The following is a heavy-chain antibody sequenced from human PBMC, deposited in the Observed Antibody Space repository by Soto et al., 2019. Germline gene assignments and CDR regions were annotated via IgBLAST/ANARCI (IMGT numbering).Heavy chain of an antibody. CDR3: ARGRYSYGGFDY. V-gene: IGHV4-38-2*01. D-gene: IGHD5-18*01. CDR1: GYSISSGYY. J-gene: IGHJ4*02. Sequence: SETLSLTCAVSGYSISSGYYWCWIRQPPGKGLEWIGSIYHSGSTYYNPSLKSRVTISVDTSKNQFSLKLSSVTAADTAVYYCARGRYSYGGFDYWGQGTLVTVSS. CDR2: IYHSGST.